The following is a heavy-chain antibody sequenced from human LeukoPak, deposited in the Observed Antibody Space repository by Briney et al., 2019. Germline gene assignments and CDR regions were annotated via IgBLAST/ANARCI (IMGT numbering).Heavy chain of an antibody. CDR3: TTRRQDGW. J-gene: IGHJ4*02. D-gene: IGHD2-15*01. V-gene: IGHV3-15*01. CDR1: GFTFSDAW. Sequence: GGSLRLSCVGSGFTFSDAWMSWVRQAPGKGLEWVGRIKSKSDGGTIDYAAPVKGRFTISRDDSRNTLYLQMNSLKTEDTAVYYCTTRRQDGWWGQGTLVAVS. CDR2: IKSKSDGGTI.